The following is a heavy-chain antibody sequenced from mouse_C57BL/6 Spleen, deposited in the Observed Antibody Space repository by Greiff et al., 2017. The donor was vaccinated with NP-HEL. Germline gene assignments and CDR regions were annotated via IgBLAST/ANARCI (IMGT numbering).Heavy chain of an antibody. D-gene: IGHD1-1*01. J-gene: IGHJ4*01. CDR3: ARDRYYYGSSSYAMDY. Sequence: ESGPGLVKPSQSLSLTCSVTGYSITSGYYWNWIRQFPGNKLEWMGYISYDGSNNYNPSLKNRISITRDTSKNQFFLKLNSVTTEDTATYYCARDRYYYGSSSYAMDYWGQGTSVTVSS. CDR1: GYSITSGYY. V-gene: IGHV3-6*01. CDR2: ISYDGSN.